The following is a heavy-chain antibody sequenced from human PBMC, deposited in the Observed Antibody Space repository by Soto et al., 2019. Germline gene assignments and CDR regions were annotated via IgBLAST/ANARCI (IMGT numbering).Heavy chain of an antibody. J-gene: IGHJ6*02. Sequence: GESLKISCKGSGYSFTSYWISWVRQMPGKGLEWMGRIDPSDSYTNYSPSFQGHVTISADKSISTAYLQWSSLKASDTAMYYCARLGGTGYFFSSCCARGYGKAVSAQG. CDR1: GYSFTSYW. D-gene: IGHD2-2*01. CDR3: ARLGGTGYFFSSCCARGYGKAV. CDR2: IDPSDSYT. V-gene: IGHV5-10-1*01.